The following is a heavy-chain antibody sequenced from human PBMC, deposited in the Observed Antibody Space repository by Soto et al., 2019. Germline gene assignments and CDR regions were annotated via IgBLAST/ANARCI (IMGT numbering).Heavy chain of an antibody. CDR1: GFTFSSYS. CDR3: AHTFGIFTGYNINFDY. CDR2: ISSSSSYI. V-gene: IGHV3-21*01. D-gene: IGHD3-9*01. J-gene: IGHJ4*02. Sequence: GGSLRLSCAASGFTFSSYSMNWVRQAPGKGLEWVSSISSSSSYIYYADSVKGRFTISRDNAKNSLYLQMNSLRAEDTAVYYCAHTFGIFTGYNINFDYWGQGALVTVSS.